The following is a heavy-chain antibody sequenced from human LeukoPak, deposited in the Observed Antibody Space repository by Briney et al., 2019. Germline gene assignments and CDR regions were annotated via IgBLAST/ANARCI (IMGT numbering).Heavy chain of an antibody. CDR2: ISSSSSYI. D-gene: IGHD1-1*01. V-gene: IGHV3-21*01. CDR1: GFTFSSYS. Sequence: NTGGSLRLSCAASGFTFSSYSMNWVRQAPGKGLEWVSSISSSSSYIYYADSVKGRFTISRDNAKNSLYLQMNSLRAEDTAVYHCARGQNDVGVWFDPWGQGTLVTVSS. CDR3: ARGQNDVGVWFDP. J-gene: IGHJ5*02.